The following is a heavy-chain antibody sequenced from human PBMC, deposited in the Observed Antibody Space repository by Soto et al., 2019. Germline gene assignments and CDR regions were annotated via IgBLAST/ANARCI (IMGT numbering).Heavy chain of an antibody. Sequence: QVQLEQSGAEVNKPGASVTVSCKASGYGFTGYYIHWVRQARGKGLEWMGWINPRTGDTSFVDKYEGRVSGIRDTSISTAYLEMQSLTSDDTAVYYCAIIMGHRDAFSVWGQGTTVTVSS. D-gene: IGHD2-8*01. CDR3: AIIMGHRDAFSV. CDR1: GYGFTGYY. V-gene: IGHV1-2*02. J-gene: IGHJ3*01. CDR2: INPRTGDT.